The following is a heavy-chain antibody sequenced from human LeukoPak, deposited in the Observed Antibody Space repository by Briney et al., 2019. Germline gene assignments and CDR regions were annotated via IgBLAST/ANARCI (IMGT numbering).Heavy chain of an antibody. CDR3: ARVGIEVGY. J-gene: IGHJ4*02. CDR1: GFTFSTYW. Sequence: GGSLRPSCAASGFTFSTYWMSWVRQAPGKGLEWVANIKQDGSEKYYVDSVKGRFTISRDNAKNSLYLQMNSLRADDTAIYYCARVGIEVGYWGQGTLVTVSS. D-gene: IGHD6-13*01. V-gene: IGHV3-7*03. CDR2: IKQDGSEK.